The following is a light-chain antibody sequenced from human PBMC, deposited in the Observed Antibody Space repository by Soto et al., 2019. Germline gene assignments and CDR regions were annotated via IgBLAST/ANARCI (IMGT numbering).Light chain of an antibody. J-gene: IGKJ1*01. CDR2: GAS. CDR1: QSVSSS. V-gene: IGKV3-15*01. CDR3: QQYKNWPWT. Sequence: EIVMTHPPATLSVSPRERATLSCRTSQSVSSSLAWYQQKPGQAPSLLIYGASTRATGIPARFSGSGSGTEFTLTISSLQSEDCAVYYCQQYKNWPWTFGQGTKVDI.